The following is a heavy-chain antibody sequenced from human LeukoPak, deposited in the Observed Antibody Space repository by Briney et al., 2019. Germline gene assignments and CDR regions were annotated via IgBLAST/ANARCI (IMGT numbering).Heavy chain of an antibody. Sequence: SQTLSLTCAISGDSVSSNGATWIWIRQSPSRGLEWLGRTYYRSKWYHDYAVSVQGRISVNPDTSKNQFSLQLTSVTPDDTALYYCARAPHGSGCDYWGQGTLVTISS. D-gene: IGHD6-19*01. V-gene: IGHV6-1*01. CDR3: ARAPHGSGCDY. CDR1: GDSVSSNGAT. J-gene: IGHJ4*02. CDR2: TYYRSKWYH.